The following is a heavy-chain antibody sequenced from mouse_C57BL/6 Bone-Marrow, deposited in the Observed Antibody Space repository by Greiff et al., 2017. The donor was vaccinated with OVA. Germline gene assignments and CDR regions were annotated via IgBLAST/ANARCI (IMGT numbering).Heavy chain of an antibody. CDR1: GFTFSSYA. Sequence: EVQLVESGAGLVKPGGSLKLSCAASGFTFSSYAMSWVRQTPEKRLEWVAYISSGGDYIYYADTVKGRFTISRDNARNTLYLQMSSLKSEDTAMYYCTREGYYYGSSPFAYWGQGTLVTVSA. V-gene: IGHV5-9-1*02. J-gene: IGHJ3*01. D-gene: IGHD1-1*01. CDR3: TREGYYYGSSPFAY. CDR2: ISSGGDYI.